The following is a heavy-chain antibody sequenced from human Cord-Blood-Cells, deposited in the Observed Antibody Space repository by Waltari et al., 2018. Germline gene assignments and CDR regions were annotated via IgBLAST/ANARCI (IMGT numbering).Heavy chain of an antibody. Sequence: QVQLQQWGAGLLKPSETLSLTCAVYGGSFSGYYWSWIRQPPGKGLEWSGEIHHSGSTNYHPTLKSRVTISVNTSKNQFSLKLSSVTAAATAVYYCARAPLTGYYFDYWGQGTLVTVSS. V-gene: IGHV4-34*01. CDR1: GGSFSGYY. D-gene: IGHD7-27*01. CDR2: IHHSGST. J-gene: IGHJ4*02. CDR3: ARAPLTGYYFDY.